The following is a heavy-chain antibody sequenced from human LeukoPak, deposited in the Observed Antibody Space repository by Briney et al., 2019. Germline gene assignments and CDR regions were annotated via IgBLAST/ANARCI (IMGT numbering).Heavy chain of an antibody. CDR2: INPSGGNT. J-gene: IGHJ4*02. CDR3: ARGNGSLDY. CDR1: GYTFTSYY. D-gene: IGHD3-10*01. V-gene: IGHV1-46*01. Sequence: ASVKVSCKASGYTFTSYYLHWVRQAPGQGLEWMGIINPSGGNTNYAQEFQGRVTTTRDTSTSTVYMELSSLRSEDTAVYYCARGNGSLDYWGQGTLVTVSS.